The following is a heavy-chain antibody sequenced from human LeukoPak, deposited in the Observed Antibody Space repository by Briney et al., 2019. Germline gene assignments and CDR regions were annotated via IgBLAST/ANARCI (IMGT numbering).Heavy chain of an antibody. CDR2: ISYDGSNK. CDR1: GFTFSSYA. V-gene: IGHV3-30-3*01. J-gene: IGHJ6*03. D-gene: IGHD2-15*01. CDR3: AKEAFEERCSGGSCYSGYYYYMDV. Sequence: GGSLRLSCAASGFTFSSYAMHWVRQAPGKGLEWVAVISYDGSNKYFADSVKGRFTISRDNSKNTLYLQMNSLRAEDTAVYYCAKEAFEERCSGGSCYSGYYYYMDVWGKGTTVTVSS.